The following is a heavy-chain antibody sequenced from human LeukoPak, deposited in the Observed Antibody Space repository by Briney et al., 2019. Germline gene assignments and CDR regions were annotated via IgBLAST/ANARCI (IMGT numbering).Heavy chain of an antibody. V-gene: IGHV1-2*02. J-gene: IGHJ4*02. CDR1: GFTFSGYY. CDR3: AREPSGSGGYDY. CDR2: ISPNSGGT. D-gene: IGHD3-10*01. Sequence: ASVTLSCKASGFTFSGYYMHWVRQAPGQGLEWMAWISPNSGGTNYVQKFQGRVTVTRDTSISTDYMEISGLTSDDTALYYCAREPSGSGGYDYWGQGTLVTVSS.